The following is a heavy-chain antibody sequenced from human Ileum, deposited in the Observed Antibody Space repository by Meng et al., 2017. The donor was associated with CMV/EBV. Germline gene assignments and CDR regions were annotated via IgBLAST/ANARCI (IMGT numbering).Heavy chain of an antibody. J-gene: IGHJ4*02. CDR2: ISAYNGDI. D-gene: IGHD6-6*01. Sequence: QVHLVQSGDEVKNIGASVKVSCKASGYSFSSYSFSWVRQAPGQGLEWMGWISAYNGDIKYAQKFRDRVTMTTDTSTSTAYMDLRGLRSDDTAVYYCARDHASSSQLLDYWGQGTLVTVSS. V-gene: IGHV1-18*04. CDR1: GYSFSSYS. CDR3: ARDHASSSQLLDY.